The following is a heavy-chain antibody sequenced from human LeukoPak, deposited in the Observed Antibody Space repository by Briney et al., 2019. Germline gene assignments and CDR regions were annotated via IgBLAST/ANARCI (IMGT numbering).Heavy chain of an antibody. Sequence: QPGGSLRLSCTASGFTFSSYWMSWVRQAPGKGLEWVANIKQDGSEKYYVDSVKGRFTISRDNGKNSLYLQMNSLRAEDTAVYYCARVPRGYDILTGYYPLYFDYWGQGTLVTVSS. CDR1: GFTFSSYW. D-gene: IGHD3-9*01. J-gene: IGHJ4*02. CDR2: IKQDGSEK. V-gene: IGHV3-7*03. CDR3: ARVPRGYDILTGYYPLYFDY.